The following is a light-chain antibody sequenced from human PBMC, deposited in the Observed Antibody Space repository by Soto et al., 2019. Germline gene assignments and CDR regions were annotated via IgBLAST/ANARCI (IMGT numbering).Light chain of an antibody. CDR1: ETVSSSY. CDR2: GAS. Sequence: DIVLTQSPGTLSLSPGDGATLSCRASETVSSSYLAWYQQKPGQAPRLLIYGASSRATGIPDRFSGSGSGTDFTLTSSRLEPEDFAVYYCQQYGSSRTFGQGTKVEFK. CDR3: QQYGSSRT. V-gene: IGKV3-20*01. J-gene: IGKJ1*01.